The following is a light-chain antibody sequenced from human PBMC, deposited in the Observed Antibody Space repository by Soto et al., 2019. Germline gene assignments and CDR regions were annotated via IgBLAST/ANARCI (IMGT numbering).Light chain of an antibody. V-gene: IGKV1-33*01. CDR1: QDISNY. Sequence: DIQMTQSPSSLSASVGDRVTITCQASQDISNYLNWYQQKPGKPPKLRIYDASNLETGVPSRFSGSGTGTDFTFTISSLQPEDIATYFCQQYDNLPLTFGGGTKVEIK. J-gene: IGKJ4*01. CDR3: QQYDNLPLT. CDR2: DAS.